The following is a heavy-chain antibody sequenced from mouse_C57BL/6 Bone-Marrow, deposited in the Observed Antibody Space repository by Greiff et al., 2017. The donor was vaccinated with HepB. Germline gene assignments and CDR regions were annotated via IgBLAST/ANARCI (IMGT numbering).Heavy chain of an antibody. Sequence: QVQVQQPGAELVKPGASVKLSCKASGYTFTSYWMHWVKQRPGQGLEWIGMIHPNSGSTNYNEKFKSKATLTVDKSSSTAYMQLSSLTSEDSAVYYCAREGENLPHYYGSSDYWGQGTTLTVSS. J-gene: IGHJ2*01. CDR2: IHPNSGST. CDR3: AREGENLPHYYGSSDY. V-gene: IGHV1-64*01. CDR1: GYTFTSYW. D-gene: IGHD1-1*01.